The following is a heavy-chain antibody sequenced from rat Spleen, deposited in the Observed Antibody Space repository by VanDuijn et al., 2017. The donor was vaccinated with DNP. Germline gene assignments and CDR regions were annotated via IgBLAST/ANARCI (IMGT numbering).Heavy chain of an antibody. J-gene: IGHJ2*01. CDR3: GRWDY. V-gene: IGHV5-25*01. CDR1: GFTFSDHN. CDR2: ITNTGDTT. D-gene: IGHD5-1*01. Sequence: EVQLVESGGGLVQPGRSLILSCTASGFTFSDHNMAWVRQAPGKGLEWVASITNTGDTTYYLDSVKGRFTISRDNAKSTLYLQMNSLRSEDTATYYCGRWDYWGQGVMVTVSS.